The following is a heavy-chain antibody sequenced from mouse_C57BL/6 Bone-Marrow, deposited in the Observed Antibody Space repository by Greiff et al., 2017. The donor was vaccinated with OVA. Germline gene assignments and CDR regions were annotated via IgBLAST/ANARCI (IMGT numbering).Heavy chain of an antibody. V-gene: IGHV2-9*01. Sequence: VQLQESGPGLVAPSQSLSITCTVSGFSLTSYGVDWVRQPPGKGLEWLGAIWGGGSTNYNSALMSRLSISKDNSKSQVFLKRNSLQTDDTAMYYCAILLREFAYWGQGTLVTVSA. CDR1: GFSLTSYG. CDR3: AILLREFAY. CDR2: IWGGGST. J-gene: IGHJ3*01. D-gene: IGHD1-1*01.